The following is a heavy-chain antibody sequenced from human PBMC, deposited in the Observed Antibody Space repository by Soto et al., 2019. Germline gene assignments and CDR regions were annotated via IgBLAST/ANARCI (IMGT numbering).Heavy chain of an antibody. Sequence: PGESLKISCQGFGYSFTIYWVTWVRQMPGRGLEWVARIDPSDSSTNYSPSFRGHVTISADRSISTAYLQWSSLQASDTAIYYCARGVKMATPHRYYFDYWGQGALVTVSS. CDR1: GYSFTIYW. D-gene: IGHD5-12*01. CDR3: ARGVKMATPHRYYFDY. J-gene: IGHJ4*02. CDR2: IDPSDSST. V-gene: IGHV5-10-1*01.